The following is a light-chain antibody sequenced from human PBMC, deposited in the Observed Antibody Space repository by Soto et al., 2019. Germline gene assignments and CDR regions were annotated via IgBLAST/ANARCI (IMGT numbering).Light chain of an antibody. Sequence: GLAQPSCLSPSPGQSITISCSGNAVSYQLVSWYQQQPGKAPKLILYNVTRRPSGVSNRFSGFKSGTTASLKITGLQAEDEADYYCCSFVGVTNDVFGNGTKVTVL. CDR1: GNAVSYQL. CDR3: CSFVGVTNDV. V-gene: IGLV2-23*02. CDR2: NVT. J-gene: IGLJ1*01.